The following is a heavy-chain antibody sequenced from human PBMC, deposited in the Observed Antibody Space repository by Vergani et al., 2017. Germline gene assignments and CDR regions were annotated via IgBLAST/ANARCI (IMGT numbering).Heavy chain of an antibody. J-gene: IGHJ5*02. D-gene: IGHD1-26*01. Sequence: QVQLQESGPGLVKPSETLSLTCTVSGGSISSYYWSWIRQPAGKGLEWIGRIYTSGSTNYNPSLKSRVTMSVDTSKNQFSLKLSSLTAADTAVYYCARDLSSVGGSYYVDWFDPWGQGALVTVSS. CDR1: GGSISSYY. V-gene: IGHV4-4*07. CDR2: IYTSGST. CDR3: ARDLSSVGGSYYVDWFDP.